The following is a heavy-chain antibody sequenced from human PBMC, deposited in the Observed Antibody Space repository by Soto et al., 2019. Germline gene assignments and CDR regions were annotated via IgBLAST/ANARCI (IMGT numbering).Heavy chain of an antibody. Sequence: TGESLKLSCKASGYSFSSYWIAWVRQMPGRGLEWMGVVYPGDSDTRYSPSFEGHVTISVDRSINTAYLQWGSLKASDTAMYYCARHEHSTIPGVVLTAGMDVWGQGTTVTVSS. CDR1: GYSFSSYW. D-gene: IGHD3-3*01. V-gene: IGHV5-51*01. CDR3: ARHEHSTIPGVVLTAGMDV. CDR2: VYPGDSDT. J-gene: IGHJ6*02.